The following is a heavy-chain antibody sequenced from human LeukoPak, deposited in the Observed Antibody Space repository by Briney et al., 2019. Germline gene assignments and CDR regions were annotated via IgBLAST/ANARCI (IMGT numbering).Heavy chain of an antibody. V-gene: IGHV4-59*08. J-gene: IGHJ6*02. CDR3: ARHYSSSWDYGMDV. D-gene: IGHD6-13*01. Sequence: SETLSLTCTVSGGSISSYYWSWIRQPPGKGLAWIGYIYYSGSTNYNPSLKSRVTISVDTSKNQFSLKLSSVTAADTAVYYCARHYSSSWDYGMDVWGQGTTVTVSS. CDR1: GGSISSYY. CDR2: IYYSGST.